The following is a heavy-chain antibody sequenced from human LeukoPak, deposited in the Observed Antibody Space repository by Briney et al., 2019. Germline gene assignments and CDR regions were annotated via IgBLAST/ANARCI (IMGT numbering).Heavy chain of an antibody. CDR1: GFTFSSYW. CDR3: ARDWRQDNAFDL. Sequence: GGSLRLSCAASGFTFSSYWMSWVRQAPGKGLEWVANIKQDGSEKYYVDSVKGRFTISRDNGKNSLYLQMNSLRVEDTAVYYCARDWRQDNAFDLWGQGTMVTVSS. V-gene: IGHV3-7*01. D-gene: IGHD2-15*01. J-gene: IGHJ3*01. CDR2: IKQDGSEK.